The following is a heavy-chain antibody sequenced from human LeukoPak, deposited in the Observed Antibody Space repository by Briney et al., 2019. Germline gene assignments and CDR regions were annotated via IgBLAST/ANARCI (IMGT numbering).Heavy chain of an antibody. J-gene: IGHJ4*02. CDR3: ARVGYSSSWLIDY. D-gene: IGHD6-13*01. CDR1: GFTFDEYG. V-gene: IGHV3-20*04. CDR2: INWKGGST. Sequence: RGSLRPSWAPAGFTFDEYGVSWVRPAPGKGREWVSGINWKGGSTYYADSGKGRFTLSRDNAKNSLYLQMNSLRADDTALYYCARVGYSSSWLIDYWGQGTLVTVSS.